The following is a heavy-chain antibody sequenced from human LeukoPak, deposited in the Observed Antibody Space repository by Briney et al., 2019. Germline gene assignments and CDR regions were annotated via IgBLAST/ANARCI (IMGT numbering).Heavy chain of an antibody. CDR2: IYYSGNT. CDR3: ARDTYYYDASGYWDWLDP. Sequence: SETLSLTCTVSGGSISSGDYYWSWIRQPPGKGLEWIGYIYYSGNTYYNPSLKSRVTISVDTSKNQFSLNLTSVTAADTAVYYCARDTYYYDASGYWDWLDPWGQGTQVTVSS. CDR1: GGSISSGDYY. D-gene: IGHD3-22*01. V-gene: IGHV4-30-4*01. J-gene: IGHJ5*02.